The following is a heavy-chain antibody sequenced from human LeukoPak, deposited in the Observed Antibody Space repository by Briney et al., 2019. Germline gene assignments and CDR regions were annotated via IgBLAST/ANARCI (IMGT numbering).Heavy chain of an antibody. Sequence: AGGSLRLSCAASGFTFSNYEMNWVRQAPGKGPEWISYISTSVSTTYYADSVEGQFTISRDNAKNSLYLQMNSLRVEDSAVYYCARLAYLDYWGQGTLVTVSS. CDR2: ISTSVSTT. CDR3: ARLAYLDY. V-gene: IGHV3-48*03. J-gene: IGHJ4*02. D-gene: IGHD3-3*02. CDR1: GFTFSNYE.